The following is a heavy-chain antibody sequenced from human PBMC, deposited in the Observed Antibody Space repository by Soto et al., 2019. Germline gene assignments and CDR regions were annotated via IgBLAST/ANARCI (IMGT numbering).Heavy chain of an antibody. Sequence: SETLSLTCTVSGASISSYYWSWIRQPPGKGLEWIGYVYYSGSTNYNPSLKSRVTISVDTSKNQFSLKLSSVTAADTAVYYCAAERAGSRPLGYFDYWGQGTLVTVSS. CDR3: AAERAGSRPLGYFDY. CDR1: GASISSYY. D-gene: IGHD6-19*01. J-gene: IGHJ4*02. V-gene: IGHV4-59*12. CDR2: VYYSGST.